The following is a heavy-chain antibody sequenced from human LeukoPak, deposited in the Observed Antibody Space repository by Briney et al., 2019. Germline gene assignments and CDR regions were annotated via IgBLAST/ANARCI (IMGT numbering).Heavy chain of an antibody. V-gene: IGHV1-18*01. CDR3: AADHPMATMVRGVVHPLFDY. D-gene: IGHD3-10*01. CDR2: ISAYNGNT. Sequence: ASVKVSCKASGGTFSSYGISWVRQAPGQGLEWMGWISAYNGNTNYAQKLQGRVTMTTDTSTSTAYMELRSLRSDDTAVYYCAADHPMATMVRGVVHPLFDYWGQGTLVTVSS. CDR1: GGTFSSYG. J-gene: IGHJ4*02.